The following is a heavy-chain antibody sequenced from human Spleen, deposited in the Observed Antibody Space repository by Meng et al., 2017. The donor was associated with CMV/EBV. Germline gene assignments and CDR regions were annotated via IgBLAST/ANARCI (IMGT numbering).Heavy chain of an antibody. D-gene: IGHD3-22*01. V-gene: IGHV3-21*01. CDR1: EFTVSSHS. Sequence: SEFTVSSHSRNWVRQAPGKGLEWVACISSNGTYIYYADSVKGRFTISRDNAKNSLYLQMNSLRAEDTAVYYCAREKRGTLVVTLFDHWGQGALVTVSS. CDR3: AREKRGTLVVTLFDH. J-gene: IGHJ4*02. CDR2: ISSNGTYI.